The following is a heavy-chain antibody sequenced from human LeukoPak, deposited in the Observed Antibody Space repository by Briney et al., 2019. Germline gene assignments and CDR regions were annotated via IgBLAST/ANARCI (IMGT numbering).Heavy chain of an antibody. V-gene: IGHV3-30*01. J-gene: IGHJ4*02. Sequence: GGSLRLSCAASGFTFSSYAMHWVRQAPGKGLEWVAVISYDGSNKYYADSVKGRFTISRDNSKNTLYLQMNSLRAEDTAVYYCARVPEQWLVQGAFDYWGQGTLVTVSS. D-gene: IGHD6-19*01. CDR1: GFTFSSYA. CDR3: ARVPEQWLVQGAFDY. CDR2: ISYDGSNK.